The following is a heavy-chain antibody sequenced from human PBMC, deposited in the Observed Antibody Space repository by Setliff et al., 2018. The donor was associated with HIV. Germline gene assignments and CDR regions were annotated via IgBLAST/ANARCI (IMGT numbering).Heavy chain of an antibody. CDR1: GYSFASYW. Sequence: GESLKLSCKGSGYSFASYWISWVRQMPGKGLEWMGRIDPTDSYINDSPPYQGHVTISVDKPISTVYLQWSSLKASDTAIYYCARQSYYYYNMDVWGQGTTVTVS. J-gene: IGHJ6*02. CDR2: IDPTDSYI. CDR3: ARQSYYYYNMDV. D-gene: IGHD2-21*01. V-gene: IGHV5-10-1*01.